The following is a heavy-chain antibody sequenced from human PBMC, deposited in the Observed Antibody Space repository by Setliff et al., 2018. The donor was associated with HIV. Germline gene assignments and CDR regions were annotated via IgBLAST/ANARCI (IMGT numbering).Heavy chain of an antibody. CDR3: ARGPGDHILYYFDY. J-gene: IGHJ4*02. Sequence: SETLSLTCTVYGGSFSNYYTDWVRQPPGKGLEWIGSIYHSGSTYYNPSLKSRVTISVDTSKNQFSLKLSSVTAADTAVYYCARGPGDHILYYFDYWGQGTLVTVSS. CDR1: GGSFSNYY. CDR2: IYHSGST. D-gene: IGHD7-27*01. V-gene: IGHV4-38-2*02.